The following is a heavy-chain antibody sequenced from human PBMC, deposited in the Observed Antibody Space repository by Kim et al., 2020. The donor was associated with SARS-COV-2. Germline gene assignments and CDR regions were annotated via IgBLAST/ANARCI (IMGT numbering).Heavy chain of an antibody. V-gene: IGHV3-30*03. CDR2: VSHDGSEK. D-gene: IGHD3-10*01. CDR3: ARVGAMVRGIIVNYYAMDV. Sequence: GGSLRLSCAASGFTFSSYDIHWVRQAPGKGLEWVALVSHDGSEKYHADSVKGRFTISRDNSKKTLYLQMNSLRHEDTAVYYCARVGAMVRGIIVNYYAMDVWGDGTTVTVSS. CDR1: GFTFSSYD. J-gene: IGHJ6*04.